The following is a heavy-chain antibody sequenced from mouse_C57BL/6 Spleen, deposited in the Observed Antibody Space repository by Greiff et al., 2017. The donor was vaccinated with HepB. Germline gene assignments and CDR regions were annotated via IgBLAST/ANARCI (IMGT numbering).Heavy chain of an antibody. CDR1: GFTFSDYG. CDR2: ISSGSSTI. Sequence: EVQWVESGGGLVKPGGSLKLSCAASGFTFSDYGMHWVRQAPEKGLEWVAYISSGSSTIYYADTVKGRFTISRDNAKNTLFLQMTSLRSEDTAMYYCARDSSGYVGYAMDYWGQGTSVTVSS. D-gene: IGHD3-2*02. V-gene: IGHV5-17*01. J-gene: IGHJ4*01. CDR3: ARDSSGYVGYAMDY.